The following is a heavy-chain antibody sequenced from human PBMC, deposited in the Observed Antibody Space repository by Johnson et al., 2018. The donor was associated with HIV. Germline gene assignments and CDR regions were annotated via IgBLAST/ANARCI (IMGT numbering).Heavy chain of an antibody. Sequence: VQLVESGGGVVQPGGSLRLSCAASGLAFSSYGMHWVRQAPGKGLEWVAFIRYDVTKKYYADSVKGRFTISRDNSKNPLYLQMNSLRAEDTAVYYCARDPYYDFLTGPRDAFDIWGQGTMVTVSS. CDR1: GLAFSSYG. D-gene: IGHD3-9*01. V-gene: IGHV3-30*02. CDR2: IRYDVTKK. J-gene: IGHJ3*02. CDR3: ARDPYYDFLTGPRDAFDI.